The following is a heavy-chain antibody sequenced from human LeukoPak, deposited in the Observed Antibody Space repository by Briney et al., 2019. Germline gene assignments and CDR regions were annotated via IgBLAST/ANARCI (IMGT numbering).Heavy chain of an antibody. J-gene: IGHJ6*03. CDR3: ARESRIVEGDGYYMDV. CDR1: GDSINSYY. CDR2: VYLTRST. D-gene: IGHD1-26*01. V-gene: IGHV4-4*07. Sequence: SETLSLTCTVSGDSINSYYWSWIRQPAGRGLEWIGRVYLTRSTDYNPSLRSRVIMSLDRSKNQFSLQVTSVTAADTAVYYCARESRIVEGDGYYMDVWGEGTTVTISS.